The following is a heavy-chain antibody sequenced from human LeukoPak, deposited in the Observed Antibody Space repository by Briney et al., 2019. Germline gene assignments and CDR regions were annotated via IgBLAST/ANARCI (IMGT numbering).Heavy chain of an antibody. CDR2: IWHDGSHK. V-gene: IGHV3-33*01. D-gene: IGHD3-10*01. Sequence: GGSLRLSCAASGFNFDTYAMHWVGQAPGQGLEWEALIWHDGSHKYYSNSVRGQFTISRDNSKNTVYLKLYNLRPHDTAVYYCARGILGAGSYPVFWGQGTLVTVSS. J-gene: IGHJ4*02. CDR1: GFNFDTYA. CDR3: ARGILGAGSYPVF.